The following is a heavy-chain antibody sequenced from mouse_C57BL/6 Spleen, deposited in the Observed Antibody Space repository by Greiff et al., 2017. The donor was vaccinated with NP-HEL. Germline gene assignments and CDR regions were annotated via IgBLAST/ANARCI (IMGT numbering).Heavy chain of an antibody. CDR3: ARHWYYAMDY. CDR1: GFTFSDYY. J-gene: IGHJ4*01. V-gene: IGHV5-12*01. Sequence: EVKLVESGGGLVQPGGSLKLSCAASGFTFSDYYMYWVRQTPEKRLEWVAYISNGGGSTYYPDTVKGRFTISRDNAKNTLYLQMSRLKSEDTAMYYCARHWYYAMDYWGQGTSVTVSS. D-gene: IGHD1-1*02. CDR2: ISNGGGST.